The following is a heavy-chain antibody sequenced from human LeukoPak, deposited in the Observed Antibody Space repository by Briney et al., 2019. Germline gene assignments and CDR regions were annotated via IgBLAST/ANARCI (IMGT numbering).Heavy chain of an antibody. CDR3: ARGLFGVAI. CDR2: IYTSGST. V-gene: IGHV4-61*02. CDR1: GGSISSGSYY. J-gene: IGHJ4*02. Sequence: SETLSLTCTVSGGSISSGSYYWSWIRQPAGKGLEWIGRIYTSGSTNYNPSLKSRVTISVDTSKNRFSLKLSSVTAADTAVYYCARGLFGVAIWGQGTLVTVSS. D-gene: IGHD3-3*01.